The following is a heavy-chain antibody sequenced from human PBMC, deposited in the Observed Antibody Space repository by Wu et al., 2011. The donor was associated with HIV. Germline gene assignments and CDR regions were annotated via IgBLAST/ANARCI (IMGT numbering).Heavy chain of an antibody. CDR1: GGTFSSYV. V-gene: IGHV1-69*15. D-gene: IGHD1-1*01. CDR2: IIPIFGTA. J-gene: IGHJ6*03. CDR3: ARATGTTSPYYYFHMDV. Sequence: QVQLVQSGAEVKKPGSSVMVSCKASGGTFSSYVISWVRQAPGQGLEWMGRIIPIFGTANYAQKFQGRVTITADESTSTAYMELSSLRSEDTAVYYCARATGTTSPYYYFHMDVWGKGTTVTVSS.